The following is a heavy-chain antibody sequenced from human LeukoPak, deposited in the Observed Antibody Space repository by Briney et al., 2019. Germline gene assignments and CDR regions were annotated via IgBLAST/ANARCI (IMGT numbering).Heavy chain of an antibody. D-gene: IGHD1-14*01. CDR2: IYHSGST. V-gene: IGHV4-4*02. CDR3: AIRLPEPIYYYYGMDV. J-gene: IGHJ6*02. CDR1: GGSISSSNW. Sequence: SGTLSLTSAVSGGSISSSNWWSGVRQPPGKGREGIGEIYHSGSTNYNPSLKSRVTISVDKSKNQFSLKLSSVTAADTAVYYCAIRLPEPIYYYYGMDVWGQGTKVTVS.